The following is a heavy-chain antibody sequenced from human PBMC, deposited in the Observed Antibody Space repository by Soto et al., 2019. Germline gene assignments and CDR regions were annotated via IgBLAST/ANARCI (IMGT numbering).Heavy chain of an antibody. CDR3: VRPYYSSSWFPFDR. J-gene: IGHJ5*02. V-gene: IGHV3-11*01. CDR2: IDSDDGIT. Sequence: GSLTLSCTASRFAFGDYYMSWIRQAPGKGLEWVSYIDSDDGITHYTDSVKGRFTISRDDAKKSLCLQMNRLRVEDTALYYCVRPYYSSSWFPFDRWGQGTLVTVSS. CDR1: RFAFGDYY. D-gene: IGHD3-22*01.